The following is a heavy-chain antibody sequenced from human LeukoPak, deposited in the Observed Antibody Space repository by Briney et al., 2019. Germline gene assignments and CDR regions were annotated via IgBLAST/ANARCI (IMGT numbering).Heavy chain of an antibody. Sequence: SETLSFTCSVSSGSISTNSYYWDWIRQPPGKGREWIRSIYYSGSTYYNPSLKSRVTISVATTANMFSLNLSSVTAAERAVSNCATLRVRYGDYEYWGQGSLVTVSS. CDR2: IYYSGST. D-gene: IGHD4-17*01. J-gene: IGHJ4*02. CDR3: ATLRVRYGDYEY. V-gene: IGHV4-39*01. CDR1: SGSISTNSYY.